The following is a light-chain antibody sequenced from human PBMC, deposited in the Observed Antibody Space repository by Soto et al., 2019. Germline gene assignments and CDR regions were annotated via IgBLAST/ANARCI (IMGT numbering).Light chain of an antibody. V-gene: IGKV1-5*01. Sequence: DIQMTQKPSTLSASVGDRVTITCRASQSISGWLAWYQQKPGRAPKLLIYDSSSLDSGVPSRFSGSGSGTDFTLTISGLQPDDFATYYCQQYHTFSIAFGQG. CDR3: QQYHTFSIA. CDR2: DSS. J-gene: IGKJ5*01. CDR1: QSISGW.